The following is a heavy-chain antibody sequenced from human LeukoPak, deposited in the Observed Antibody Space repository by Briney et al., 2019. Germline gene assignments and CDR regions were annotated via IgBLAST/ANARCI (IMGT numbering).Heavy chain of an antibody. J-gene: IGHJ4*02. CDR3: ARGENTYIDY. D-gene: IGHD3-16*01. V-gene: IGHV3-74*01. CDR1: GFTFSSYS. Sequence: GGSLRLSCAASGFTFSSYSMNWVRQAPGKGLVWVSRISSEGSSTTYADSVKGRFTISRDNAKDTLYLQMNSLRAGDTAVYYCARGENTYIDYWGQGTLVTVSS. CDR2: ISSEGSST.